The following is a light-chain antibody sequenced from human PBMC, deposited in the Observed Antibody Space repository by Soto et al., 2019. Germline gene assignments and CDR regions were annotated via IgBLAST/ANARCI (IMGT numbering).Light chain of an antibody. CDR2: DAS. CDR3: QQYGSSRWT. J-gene: IGKJ1*01. V-gene: IGKV1-5*01. CDR1: HNIERW. Sequence: IQMTQSPPTLSASVGDRVTITCRASHNIERWMAWYQQKPGKAPSLLIFDASTLHSGVPSRFSGSGSGTDFTLTISRLEPEDFAVYYCQQYGSSRWTFGQGTKVDIK.